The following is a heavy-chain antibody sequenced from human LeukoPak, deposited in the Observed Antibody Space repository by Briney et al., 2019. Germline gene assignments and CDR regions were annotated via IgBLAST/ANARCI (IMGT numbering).Heavy chain of an antibody. CDR1: GVSVSDGSYY. CDR3: ATPYCSSLSCGDVFNM. J-gene: IGHJ3*02. V-gene: IGHV4-31*03. Sequence: SETLSLTCNVSGVSVSDGSYYWTWIRHHPTRGLEWIGNKYYSESDNYNPSLKSRLTISTNTAKNQFSLQLSSVTAADTATYYCATPYCSSLSCGDVFNMWGQGTRVTVS. D-gene: IGHD2-2*01. CDR2: KYYSESD.